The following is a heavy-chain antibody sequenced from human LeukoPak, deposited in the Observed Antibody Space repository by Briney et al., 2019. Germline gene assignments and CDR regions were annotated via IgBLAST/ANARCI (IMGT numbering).Heavy chain of an antibody. Sequence: SETLSLTCTVSGYSISSGYYWGWIRQPPGKGLEWIGSIYHSGSTYYNPSLKSRVTISVDTSKNQFSLKLSSVTAADTAVYYCARVVRASVVDYWGQGTLVTVSS. D-gene: IGHD2-15*01. CDR3: ARVVRASVVDY. V-gene: IGHV4-38-2*02. CDR2: IYHSGST. J-gene: IGHJ4*02. CDR1: GYSISSGYY.